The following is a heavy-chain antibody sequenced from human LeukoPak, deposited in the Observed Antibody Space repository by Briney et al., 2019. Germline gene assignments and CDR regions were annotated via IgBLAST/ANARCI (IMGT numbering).Heavy chain of an antibody. Sequence: GGSLRLSCAASGFTFSNYGMHWVRQAPGKGLEWVAVMSYDGNNKYYADPVKGRFTISRDNSKNTLYLQMNSLRAEDTAVYYCAKDQGYSSSWYTFDIWGQGTMVTVSS. J-gene: IGHJ3*02. D-gene: IGHD6-13*01. CDR2: MSYDGNNK. V-gene: IGHV3-30*18. CDR1: GFTFSNYG. CDR3: AKDQGYSSSWYTFDI.